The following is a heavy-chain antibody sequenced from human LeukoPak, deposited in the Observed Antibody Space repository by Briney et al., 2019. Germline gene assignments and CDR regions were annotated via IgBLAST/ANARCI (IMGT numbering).Heavy chain of an antibody. V-gene: IGHV3-53*01. J-gene: IGHJ4*02. CDR3: AKHEGPIAVVFYFDY. CDR1: GFTVSSNY. CDR2: IYSGGST. Sequence: PGGSLRLSCAASGFTVSSNYMGWVRQAPGKGLEWVSVIYSGGSTYYADSVKGRFTISRDNSKNTLYLQMNSLRAEDTAVYYCAKHEGPIAVVFYFDYWGQGTLVTVSS. D-gene: IGHD6-19*01.